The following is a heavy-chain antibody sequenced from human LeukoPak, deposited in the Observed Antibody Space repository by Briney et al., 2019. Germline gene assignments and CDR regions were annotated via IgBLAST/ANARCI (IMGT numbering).Heavy chain of an antibody. V-gene: IGHV3-11*05. CDR2: ISSSSRYT. D-gene: IGHD2-21*02. CDR3: AREIRVVTAIGQGRPDYFDY. CDR1: GFNFSDHY. Sequence: PGGSLRLSCAASGFNFSDHYMSWIRQAPGKGLEWVSDISSSSRYTNYADSVKGRFTISRDNAKNSLYLQMNSLRAEDTAVYYCAREIRVVTAIGQGRPDYFDYWGQGTLVTVSS. J-gene: IGHJ4*02.